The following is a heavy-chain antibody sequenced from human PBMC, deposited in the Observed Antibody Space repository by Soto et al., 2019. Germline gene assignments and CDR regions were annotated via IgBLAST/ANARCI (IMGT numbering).Heavy chain of an antibody. CDR3: GGCPTIITPYHYYCGLDV. V-gene: IGHV3-23*01. Sequence: GGSLRLSCEASGITFSSYAMSWIRQAPGKGLEWVSSIIGSGISTHYEDAVKGRFTISRDSSKNMLYLQMNSLRGEDTAIYYCGGCPTIITPYHYYCGLDVWGQGTTVTVSS. J-gene: IGHJ6*02. D-gene: IGHD3-16*01. CDR1: GITFSSYA. CDR2: IIGSGIST.